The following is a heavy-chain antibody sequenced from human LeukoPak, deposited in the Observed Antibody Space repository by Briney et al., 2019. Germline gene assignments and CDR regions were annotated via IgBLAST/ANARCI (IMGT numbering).Heavy chain of an antibody. J-gene: IGHJ4*02. CDR1: GGSIITSSYY. CDR3: ARLGDDSSADY. D-gene: IGHD3-22*01. V-gene: IGHV4-39*07. Sequence: PSETLSLNCTVSGGSIITSSYYWGWIRQPPGKGLQWIGNIYYTGGTHYNPSLKSRVTISVDTSKNQFSLKLSSVTAADTAVYYCARLGDDSSADYWGQGTLVTVSS. CDR2: IYYTGGT.